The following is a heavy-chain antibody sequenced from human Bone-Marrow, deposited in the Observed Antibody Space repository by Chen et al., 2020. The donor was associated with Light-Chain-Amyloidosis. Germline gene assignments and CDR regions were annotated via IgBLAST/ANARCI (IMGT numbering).Heavy chain of an antibody. CDR3: AKDISYDDILPGYPADAFDI. CDR2: ISGRGGSR. V-gene: IGHV3-23*01. Sequence: GGSLRPSCAASGFAFSSYAMSWVRQAPGKGLEWVSTISGRGGSRYYGDSVKGRLTISRDNSKNALFLQMNSLRAEDTAVYDCAKDISYDDILPGYPADAFDIWGQGTMVTVSS. J-gene: IGHJ3*02. D-gene: IGHD3-9*01. CDR1: GFAFSSYA.